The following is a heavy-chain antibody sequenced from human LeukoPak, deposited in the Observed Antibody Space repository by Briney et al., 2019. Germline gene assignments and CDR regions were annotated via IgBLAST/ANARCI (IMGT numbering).Heavy chain of an antibody. CDR1: GFSFSNYV. Sequence: GGSLRLSCGASGFSFSNYVMSWVRQAPGKGLEWVSAISGDGARTYYADSVTGRFTISRDNSKNTLDLQMNSLRAEDTAIYYCAKTVVVITFRFDSWGQGSLVTVSS. CDR2: ISGDGART. CDR3: AKTVVVITFRFDS. J-gene: IGHJ4*02. V-gene: IGHV3-23*01. D-gene: IGHD2-21*01.